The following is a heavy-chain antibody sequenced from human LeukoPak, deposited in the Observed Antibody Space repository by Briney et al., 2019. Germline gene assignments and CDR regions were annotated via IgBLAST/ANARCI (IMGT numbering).Heavy chain of an antibody. CDR3: AKTDSSDYSYYFDY. D-gene: IGHD3-22*01. V-gene: IGHV3-23*01. CDR1: GFTFSSYA. Sequence: GGSLRLSCAASGFTFSSYAMSWVRQAPGKGLEWVSAISGSGGRTYYADSVKGRFTISRDNSKNTLYLQMNSLRAEDTAVYYCAKTDSSDYSYYFDYWGQGTLVTVSS. J-gene: IGHJ4*02. CDR2: ISGSGGRT.